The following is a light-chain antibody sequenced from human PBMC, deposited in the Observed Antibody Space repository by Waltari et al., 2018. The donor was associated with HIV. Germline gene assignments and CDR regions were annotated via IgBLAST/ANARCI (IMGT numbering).Light chain of an antibody. V-gene: IGLV2-23*02. CDR3: CSYAGSSRNV. CDR1: SSDVGNYNY. J-gene: IGLJ1*01. Sequence: QSALTQPASVSGSPGQSITISCTGTSSDVGNYNYISWYQQCPGKGPKLMIYDVTKRPSGVSNRFAGSKSGNTASRIISGLQAEDEADYYCCSYAGSSRNVFGTGTKVTVL. CDR2: DVT.